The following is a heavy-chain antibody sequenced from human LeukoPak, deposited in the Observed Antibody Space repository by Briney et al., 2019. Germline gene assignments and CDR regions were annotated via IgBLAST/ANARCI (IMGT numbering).Heavy chain of an antibody. J-gene: IGHJ4*02. V-gene: IGHV4-59*01. Sequence: SETLSLTCTVSNCSISSYYWSWIRQPPGKGLEWIGFIYYSGSTNYNPSLKSRVTISLDTSKYQFPLKLSSVTAADTAVYYCARVRGYYASGSLYFDYWGQGTLVTVSS. CDR2: IYYSGST. D-gene: IGHD3-10*01. CDR1: NCSISSYY. CDR3: ARVRGYYASGSLYFDY.